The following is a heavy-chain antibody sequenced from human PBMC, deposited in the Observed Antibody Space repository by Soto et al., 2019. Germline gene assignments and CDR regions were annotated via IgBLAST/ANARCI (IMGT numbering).Heavy chain of an antibody. V-gene: IGHV3-13*01. CDR1: GFTFSSYD. CDR2: IGTAGQT. CDR3: ARAKVRAAGGTVWFDP. J-gene: IGHJ5*02. Sequence: EVQLVESGGGLVQPGGSLRLSCAASGFTFSSYDMHWVRQATRKGLEWVSGIGTAGQTFYPDSVKGRFTISRENAKNSLYLQMNGLRAGDTAVYYCARAKVRAAGGTVWFDPWGQGTLVTVSS. D-gene: IGHD3-10*01.